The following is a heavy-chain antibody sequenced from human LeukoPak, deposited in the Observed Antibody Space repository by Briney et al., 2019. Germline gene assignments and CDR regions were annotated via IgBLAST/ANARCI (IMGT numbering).Heavy chain of an antibody. CDR1: GFTFSSYA. J-gene: IGHJ4*02. Sequence: GGSLRLSCAASGFTFSSYAMSWVRQAPGKGLEWVSAISGSGGRTYYTDSVKGRLTISRDNSKNTLYLQMNSLRAEDTAVYYCAKDQAVAGTVHFDYWGQGTLVTVSS. CDR3: AKDQAVAGTVHFDY. CDR2: ISGSGGRT. V-gene: IGHV3-23*01. D-gene: IGHD6-19*01.